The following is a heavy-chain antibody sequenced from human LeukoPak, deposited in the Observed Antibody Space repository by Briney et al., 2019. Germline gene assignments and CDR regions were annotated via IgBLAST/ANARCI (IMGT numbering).Heavy chain of an antibody. D-gene: IGHD6-6*01. CDR2: SSAYNGNT. J-gene: IGHJ5*02. CDR1: GYTFTSYG. V-gene: IGHV1-18*01. Sequence: ASVKVSCKASGYTFTSYGISWVRQAPGQGLEWMGWSSAYNGNTNYAQKLQGGVTMTTDTSTSTAYMELSSLRSEDTAVYYCARAIIADRRGSWFDPWGQGTLVTVSS. CDR3: ARAIIADRRGSWFDP.